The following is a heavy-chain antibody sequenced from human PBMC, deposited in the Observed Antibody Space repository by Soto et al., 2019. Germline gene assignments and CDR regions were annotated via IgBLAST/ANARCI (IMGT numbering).Heavy chain of an antibody. Sequence: GGSLRLSCAASGFTFSDYYMTWIRQAPGRGLEWVSYISGSGTDKSYADSVKGRFTISKDNADNSLFLQMNNLRAEDTAVYYCAKLVTTAAAGTFDYWGQGTLVTVYS. CDR2: ISGSGTDK. CDR1: GFTFSDYY. J-gene: IGHJ4*02. V-gene: IGHV3-11*01. CDR3: AKLVTTAAAGTFDY. D-gene: IGHD6-13*01.